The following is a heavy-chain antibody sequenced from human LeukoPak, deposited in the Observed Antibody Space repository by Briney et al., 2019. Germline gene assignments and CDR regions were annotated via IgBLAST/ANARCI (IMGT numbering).Heavy chain of an antibody. Sequence: PGRSLRLSCAASGFTFSSYGMHWVRQAPGKGLEWVAVISYDGSNKYYADSVKGRFTISRDNSKNTLYLQMNSLRAEDTAVYYCAKDGKGYYDFWSGYDYFDYWGQGTLVTVSS. J-gene: IGHJ4*02. D-gene: IGHD3-3*01. CDR2: ISYDGSNK. V-gene: IGHV3-30*18. CDR1: GFTFSSYG. CDR3: AKDGKGYYDFWSGYDYFDY.